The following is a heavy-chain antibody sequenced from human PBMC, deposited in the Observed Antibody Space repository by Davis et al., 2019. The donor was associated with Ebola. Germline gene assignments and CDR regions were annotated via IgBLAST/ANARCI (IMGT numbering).Heavy chain of an antibody. CDR2: IKSKTDGGTT. D-gene: IGHD3-3*01. V-gene: IGHV3-15*01. CDR3: TTEAPYYDFWSGYPGYYMDV. Sequence: GGSLRLSCAASGFTFSNAWMSWVRQAPGKGLEWVGRIKSKTDGGTTDYAAPVKGRFTISRDDSKNTLYLQMNSLKTEDTAVYYCTTEAPYYDFWSGYPGYYMDVWGKGTTVTVSS. CDR1: GFTFSNAW. J-gene: IGHJ6*03.